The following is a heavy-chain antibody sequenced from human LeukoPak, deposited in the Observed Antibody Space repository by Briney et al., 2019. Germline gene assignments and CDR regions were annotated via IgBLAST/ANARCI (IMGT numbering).Heavy chain of an antibody. CDR2: NTSGVGIT. D-gene: IGHD3-10*01. CDR1: GFTFSNYG. V-gene: IGHV3-23*01. Sequence: PAGSLRLSSAASGFTFSNYGMNCVSQAPGKGLEWVSINTSGVGITYYTDSVKGWFTICRDNSKNTLYLQMNSLRAEDTAVYYCAKGDYYDFDYWGQGTLVTVSS. J-gene: IGHJ4*02. CDR3: AKGDYYDFDY.